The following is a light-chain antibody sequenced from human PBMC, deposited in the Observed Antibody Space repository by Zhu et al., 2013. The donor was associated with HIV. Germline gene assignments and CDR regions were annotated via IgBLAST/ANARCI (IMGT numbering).Light chain of an antibody. CDR2: GAS. J-gene: IGKJ2*01. CDR1: QSISSN. V-gene: IGKV3-15*01. Sequence: EIVMTQSPATLSVSPGERATLSCRASQSISSNLAWYQQKPGQAPRLLIYGASTRATGIPGRFSGSGSGTDFTLTISSLQSEDSAVYFCQQYDNWPPYTFGQGTKLEIK. CDR3: QQYDNWPPYT.